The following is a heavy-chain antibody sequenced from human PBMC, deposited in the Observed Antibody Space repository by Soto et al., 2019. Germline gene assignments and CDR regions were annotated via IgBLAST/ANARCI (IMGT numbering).Heavy chain of an antibody. CDR2: ITSSSTYI. D-gene: IGHD5-18*01. CDR3: ARDLLEGYGHARQPDY. CDR1: GFTLRAYS. J-gene: IGHJ4*02. Sequence: XGSLRLSCVASGFTLRAYSMSWVRQAPGQGLEWVSSITSSSTYIYYTRSVEGRFTISRDDAKNSLHLQMKSLRAEDTAVYYCARDLLEGYGHARQPDYWGQGTLVTVSS. V-gene: IGHV3-21*06.